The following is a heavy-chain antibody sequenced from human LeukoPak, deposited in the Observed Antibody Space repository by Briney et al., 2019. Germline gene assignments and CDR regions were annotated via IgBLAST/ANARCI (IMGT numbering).Heavy chain of an antibody. Sequence: PSETLSLTCAVYGGSFSGYYWSWIRQPPGKGLEWIGEINHSGSTNYNPSLKSRVTISVDTSKNQFSLKLSSVTAADTAVYYCARVTGTAMVTVWGQGTLVTVSS. CDR1: GGSFSGYY. CDR3: ARVTGTAMVTV. V-gene: IGHV4-34*01. D-gene: IGHD5-18*01. CDR2: INHSGST. J-gene: IGHJ4*02.